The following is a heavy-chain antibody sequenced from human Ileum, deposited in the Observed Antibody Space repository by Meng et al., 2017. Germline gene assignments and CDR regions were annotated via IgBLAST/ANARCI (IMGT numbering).Heavy chain of an antibody. CDR1: GFTFSNSP. CDR3: AREGGSSGRAGYFDY. J-gene: IGHJ4*02. V-gene: IGHV3-30*04. D-gene: IGHD6-19*01. CDR2: IATDGRNE. Sequence: QVQLLESGGGLVQPGRSLTLSCAASGFTFSNSPIHWVRQAPGKGLEWVGVIATDGRNENYADSVKGRFTISRDNSNNRLSVQMNSLRPEDAAVYYCAREGGSSGRAGYFDYWGQGVLVTVSS.